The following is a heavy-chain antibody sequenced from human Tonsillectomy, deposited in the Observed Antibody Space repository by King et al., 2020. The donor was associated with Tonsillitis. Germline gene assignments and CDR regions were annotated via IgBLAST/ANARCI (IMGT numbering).Heavy chain of an antibody. V-gene: IGHV3-33*05. Sequence: VQLVESGGGVVQPGRSLRLSCAASGFTFSSYGMHWVRQAPGKGLEWVAVISYDGSNKYYADSVKGRFTISRDNSKNTLYLQMNSRRAEDTAVYYCARDYGGATGDGDYWGQGTLVTVSS. CDR3: ARDYGGATGDGDY. CDR2: ISYDGSNK. CDR1: GFTFSSYG. J-gene: IGHJ4*02. D-gene: IGHD1-26*01.